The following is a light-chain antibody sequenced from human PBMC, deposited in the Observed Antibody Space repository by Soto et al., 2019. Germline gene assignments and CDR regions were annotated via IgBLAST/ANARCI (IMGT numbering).Light chain of an antibody. V-gene: IGLV3-21*04. CDR3: QLWDSGSEHYV. Sequence: SSELTQPPSVSVAPGKTARISCEGNNIGDKSVHWYQQRPGQAPVVVMVFDSERPSGIPERFSGSNSGNTATLIISRVEAGDEADYYCQLWDSGSEHYVFGSGTKLTVL. J-gene: IGLJ1*01. CDR1: NIGDKS. CDR2: FDS.